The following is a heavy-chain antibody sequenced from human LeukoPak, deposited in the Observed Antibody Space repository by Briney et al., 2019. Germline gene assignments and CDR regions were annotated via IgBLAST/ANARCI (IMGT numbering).Heavy chain of an antibody. D-gene: IGHD6-6*01. CDR1: GFTFSSYA. J-gene: IGHJ4*02. V-gene: IGHV3-30*01. CDR3: ARERGSSSSSEGTFDY. CDR2: ISYDGSNK. Sequence: PGGSLRLPCAASGFTFSSYAMHWVRQAPGKGLEWVAVISYDGSNKYYADSVKGRFTISRDNSKNTLYLQMNSLRAEDTAVYYCARERGSSSSSEGTFDYWGQGTLVTVSS.